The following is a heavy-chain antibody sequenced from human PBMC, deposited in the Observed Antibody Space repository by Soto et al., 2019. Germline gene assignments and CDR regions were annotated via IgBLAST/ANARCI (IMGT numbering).Heavy chain of an antibody. V-gene: IGHV3-23*01. Sequence: EVQLLESGGGLVQPGGSLRLSCAASGFTFSSYAMSWVRQAPGKGLEWVSSISGSGGNTYYVDSVRGRFTLSRDNSKNTLYLQMKSLRVEDTAVYYCAKGATVEYSGTWQVYWGQGTLVTVSS. CDR2: ISGSGGNT. D-gene: IGHD1-26*01. CDR1: GFTFSSYA. CDR3: AKGATVEYSGTWQVY. J-gene: IGHJ4*02.